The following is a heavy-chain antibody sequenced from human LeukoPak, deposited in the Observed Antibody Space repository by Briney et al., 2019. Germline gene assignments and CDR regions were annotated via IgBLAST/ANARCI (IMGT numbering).Heavy chain of an antibody. CDR2: ISGSGGST. V-gene: IGHV3-23*01. CDR3: AKDADYNYFVIDIDY. J-gene: IGHJ4*02. Sequence: PGGSLRLSCAASGSTFSSYAMSWVRQAPGKGLERVSAISGSGGSTYYADSVKGRFTISRDNSKNTLYLQMNSLRAEDTAVYYCAKDADYNYFVIDIDYWGQGTLVTVSS. D-gene: IGHD5-24*01. CDR1: GSTFSSYA.